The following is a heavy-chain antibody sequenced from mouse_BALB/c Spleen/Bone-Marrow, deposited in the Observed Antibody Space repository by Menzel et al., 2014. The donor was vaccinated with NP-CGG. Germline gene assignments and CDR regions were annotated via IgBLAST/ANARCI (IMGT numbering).Heavy chain of an antibody. J-gene: IGHJ3*01. D-gene: IGHD2-3*01. Sequence: EVQLQQSGGGLVKPGGSLKLSRAASGFTFSNYAMSWVRQTPEKRLEWVATISSGGSYTYCPDSVKGRITISRDNAKNTLYLQMSSLRSEDTAMYYCARNDGYFDWGQGTLVTVSA. CDR1: GFTFSNYA. CDR2: ISSGGSYT. V-gene: IGHV5-9-3*01. CDR3: ARNDGYFD.